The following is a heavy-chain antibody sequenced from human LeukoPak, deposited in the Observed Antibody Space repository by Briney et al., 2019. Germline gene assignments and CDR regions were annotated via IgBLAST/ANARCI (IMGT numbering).Heavy chain of an antibody. CDR2: INHRRST. V-gene: IGHV4-34*01. CDR1: GASFSGYY. CDR3: ARGQFWSGYSI. D-gene: IGHD3-3*02. Sequence: PSQTLSLTCAVYGASFSGYYWSWIRQPPGKGREWVGEINHRRSTHYNPFLKSRVTMSVDTSKNQFSLNVSSVAAADSAVYYCARGQFWSGYSIWGQGTLVTVSS. J-gene: IGHJ4*02.